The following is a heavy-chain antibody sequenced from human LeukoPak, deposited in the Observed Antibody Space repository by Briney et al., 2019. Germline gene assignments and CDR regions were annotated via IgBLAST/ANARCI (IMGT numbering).Heavy chain of an antibody. CDR1: GGSFSGYY. D-gene: IGHD6-6*01. CDR3: ATYSSLFDY. Sequence: SETLSLTCAVYGGSFSGYYWSWIRQPPGKGLEWIGEINRSGSTNYNPSLKSRFTISVDTSKNQFSLKLSSVTAADTAVYYCATYSSLFDYWGQGTLVTVSS. CDR2: INRSGST. V-gene: IGHV4-34*01. J-gene: IGHJ4*02.